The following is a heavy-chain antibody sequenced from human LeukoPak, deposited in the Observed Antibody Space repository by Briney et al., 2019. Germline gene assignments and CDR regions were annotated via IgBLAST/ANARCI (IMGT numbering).Heavy chain of an antibody. Sequence: SETLSLTCTVSGGSISSSNYFWGWIRQAPGKGLKWIGSIYYSGSTYYNPSLKSRVTISADMSKNQFSLKLSSVTAADTAVYYCARETYNWNSNWFDPWGQGTLVTVSS. D-gene: IGHD1-7*01. V-gene: IGHV4-39*07. CDR1: GGSISSSNYF. J-gene: IGHJ5*02. CDR3: ARETYNWNSNWFDP. CDR2: IYYSGST.